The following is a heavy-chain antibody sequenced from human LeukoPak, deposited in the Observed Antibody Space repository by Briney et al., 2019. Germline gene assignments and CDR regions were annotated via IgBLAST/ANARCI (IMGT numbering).Heavy chain of an antibody. D-gene: IGHD2-2*01. CDR2: IYYTGTT. CDR1: GGSLSSHF. J-gene: IGHJ4*02. CDR3: ARFSSGCSTASCYLTY. Sequence: SETLSLTCTVSGGSLSSHFWSWIPQPPGKGLELIGHIYYTGTTYYNPSLNSRVTISLDTSRNQFSLRLTSVTAADTAVYYCARFSSGCSTASCYLTYWGQGTLVTVSS. V-gene: IGHV4-59*11.